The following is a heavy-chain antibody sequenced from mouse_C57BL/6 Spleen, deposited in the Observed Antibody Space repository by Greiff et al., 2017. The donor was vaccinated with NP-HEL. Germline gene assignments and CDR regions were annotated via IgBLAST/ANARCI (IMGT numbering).Heavy chain of an antibody. CDR1: GYAFSSSW. CDR3: ARDGSRGYFDV. D-gene: IGHD1-1*01. Sequence: VQLVESGPELVKPGASVKISCKASGYAFSSSWMNWVKQRPGKGLEWIGRIYPGDGDTNYNGKFKGKATLTADKSSSTAYMQLSSLTSEDSAVYFCARDGSRGYFDVWGTGTTVTVSS. CDR2: IYPGDGDT. J-gene: IGHJ1*03. V-gene: IGHV1-82*01.